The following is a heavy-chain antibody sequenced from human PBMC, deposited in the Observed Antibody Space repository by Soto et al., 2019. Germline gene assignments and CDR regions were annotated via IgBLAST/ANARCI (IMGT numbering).Heavy chain of an antibody. CDR1: GASISSDNW. J-gene: IGHJ5*02. CDR3: ARDMGMTTVPP. V-gene: IGHV4-4*02. CDR2: IYHSGNT. Sequence: QVQLQESGPGLVKPSGTLSLTCAVSGASISSDNWWSWVRQPPGKGLEWIGEIYHSGNTKYNPSLTHRVTIAVDKSTNQFSLNVTSVTAAATAVYYCARDMGMTTVPPWGQGTLVTVSS. D-gene: IGHD4-17*01.